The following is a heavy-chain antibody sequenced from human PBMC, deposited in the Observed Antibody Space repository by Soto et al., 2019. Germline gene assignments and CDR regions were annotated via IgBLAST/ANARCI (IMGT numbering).Heavy chain of an antibody. CDR3: ARDPAT. Sequence: QVQLQESGPGLVKPSQTLSLTCTVSGGSISTGGYYWSWIRQHPGKGLEWIGYIYNSATPYYNPSPNLRVTTAVATSTTQSSLGLSSVPVAATAVYYCARDPATWGQGALVTVSS. J-gene: IGHJ5*02. CDR1: GGSISTGGYY. CDR2: IYNSATP. V-gene: IGHV4-31*03.